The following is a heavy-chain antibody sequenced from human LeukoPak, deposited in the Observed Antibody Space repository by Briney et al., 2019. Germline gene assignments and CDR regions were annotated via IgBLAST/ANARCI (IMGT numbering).Heavy chain of an antibody. CDR2: ISAYNGDT. Sequence: ASVKVSCKASGYIFTSYGISWVRQAPGQGLEWMGWISAYNGDTNYAQKFQGRGTVTTDTSTTTAYMELRSLRSDDSAVYYCARRSGYDRRMGTLDFWGQGTLVTVSS. V-gene: IGHV1-18*01. CDR3: ARRSGYDRRMGTLDF. CDR1: GYIFTSYG. J-gene: IGHJ4*02. D-gene: IGHD5-12*01.